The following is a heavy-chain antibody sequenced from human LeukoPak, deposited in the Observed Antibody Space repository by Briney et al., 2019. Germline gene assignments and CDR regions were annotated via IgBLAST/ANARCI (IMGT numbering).Heavy chain of an antibody. CDR1: GYTFTSYD. D-gene: IGHD3-9*01. V-gene: IGHV1-8*01. J-gene: IGHJ4*02. Sequence: ASVKVSCKASGYTFTSYDINWVRQATRQGPEWMGWMNPNSGNTGYAQKFQDRVTTTRNTSITTAYMELRSLRSDDTAVYYCARSHLPLRYFDWLARFYFDYWGQGTLVTVSS. CDR2: MNPNSGNT. CDR3: ARSHLPLRYFDWLARFYFDY.